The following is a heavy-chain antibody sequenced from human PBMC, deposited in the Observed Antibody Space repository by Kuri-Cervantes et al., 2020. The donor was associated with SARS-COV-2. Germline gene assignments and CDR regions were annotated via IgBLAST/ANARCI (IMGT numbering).Heavy chain of an antibody. J-gene: IGHJ4*02. CDR3: ARDSVMPRTWGVISSWRGVDY. V-gene: IGHV3-30*03. Sequence: GGSLRLSCAASGFTFSIYGIHWARQAPGKGLEWVALIPSDGSDTYYADSVKGRFTISRDNSKSTLYLQMSSLRAEDTAVYYCARDSVMPRTWGVISSWRGVDYWAQGTLVTVSS. CDR2: IPSDGSDT. CDR1: GFTFSIYG. D-gene: IGHD6-13*01.